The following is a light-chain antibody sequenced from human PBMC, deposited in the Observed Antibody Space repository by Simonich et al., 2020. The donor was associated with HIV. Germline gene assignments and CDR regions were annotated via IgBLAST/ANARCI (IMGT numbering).Light chain of an antibody. CDR3: TAYTTRSTLLWV. CDR2: DVS. V-gene: IGLV2-14*03. CDR1: SSDVGGYNY. J-gene: IGLJ3*02. Sequence: QSALTQPASVSGSPGQSITISCTGTSSDVGGYNYVSWFQQHPGKAPKLMIYDVSKRPSGVSHRFSGSKSGNTASLTISGLQAEDEADYFCTAYTTRSTLLWVFGGGTKLTVL.